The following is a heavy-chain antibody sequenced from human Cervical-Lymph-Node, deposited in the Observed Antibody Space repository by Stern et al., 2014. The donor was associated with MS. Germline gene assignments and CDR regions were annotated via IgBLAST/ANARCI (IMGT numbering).Heavy chain of an antibody. V-gene: IGHV4-61*01. J-gene: IGHJ3*02. CDR3: ARDDAVAGTGDAFDI. D-gene: IGHD6-19*01. Sequence: QVQLQESGPGLVKPSETLSLTCTVSGGSVSSGSYYWSWIRQPPGKGLEWIGYIYYSGSTNYNPSLKSRVTISVDTSKNQFSLKLSSVTAADTAVYYCARDDAVAGTGDAFDIWGQGTMVTVSS. CDR2: IYYSGST. CDR1: GGSVSSGSYY.